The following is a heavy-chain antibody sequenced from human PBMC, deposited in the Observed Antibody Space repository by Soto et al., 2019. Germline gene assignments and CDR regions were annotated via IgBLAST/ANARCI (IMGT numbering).Heavy chain of an antibody. V-gene: IGHV3-30-3*01. D-gene: IGHD3-16*01. CDR3: ASKILLGY. J-gene: IGHJ4*02. CDR1: GFTFSNYA. CDR2: ISDDGNRK. Sequence: GGSLRLSCTASGFTFSNYAMHWVRQAPGKGLEWGAAISDDGNRKYYADSVKGRFTISRDNSKNTLDLQMNSLRADDTAMYYCASKILLGYWGQGTLVTVSS.